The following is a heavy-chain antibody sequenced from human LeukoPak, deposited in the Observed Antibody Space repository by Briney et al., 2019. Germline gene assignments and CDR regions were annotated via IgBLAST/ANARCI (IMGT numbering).Heavy chain of an antibody. CDR3: AKGTKPVMTIPDY. J-gene: IGHJ4*02. CDR1: GFTFSSYW. Sequence: GGSLRLSCAASGFTFSSYWMSWVRQAPGKGLEWVSAISGSGGSTYYADSVKGRFTISRDNSKNTLYLQMNSLRAEDTAMYYCAKGTKPVMTIPDYWGQGILVTVSS. V-gene: IGHV3-23*01. CDR2: ISGSGGST. D-gene: IGHD1/OR15-1a*01.